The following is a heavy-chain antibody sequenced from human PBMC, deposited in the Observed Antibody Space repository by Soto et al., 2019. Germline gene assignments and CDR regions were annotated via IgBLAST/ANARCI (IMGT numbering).Heavy chain of an antibody. D-gene: IGHD3-22*01. CDR2: ISYDGSNK. Sequence: PGGSLRLSCAASGFTFSSYGMHWARQAPGKGLEWVAVISYDGSNKYYADSVKGRFTISRDNSKNTLYLQMNSLRAEDTAVYYCAKAPTLRDSSGYYYGYAFDIWGQGTMVTVSS. V-gene: IGHV3-30*18. CDR1: GFTFSSYG. J-gene: IGHJ3*02. CDR3: AKAPTLRDSSGYYYGYAFDI.